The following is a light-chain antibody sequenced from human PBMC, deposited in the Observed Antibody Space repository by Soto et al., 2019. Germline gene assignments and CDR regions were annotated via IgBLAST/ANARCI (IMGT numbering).Light chain of an antibody. CDR2: EAS. J-gene: IGLJ3*02. CDR1: NSDVGSHNF. V-gene: IGLV2-23*01. CDR3: CSLTNGATWV. Sequence: QSALTQPASVSGSPGQSITISCTGTNSDVGSHNFVSWYQQYPGKAPKLLIYEASKRPSGLSNRFSGSKSGNTASLTISGLQAAYEADYYCCSLTNGATWVFGGGTKLTVL.